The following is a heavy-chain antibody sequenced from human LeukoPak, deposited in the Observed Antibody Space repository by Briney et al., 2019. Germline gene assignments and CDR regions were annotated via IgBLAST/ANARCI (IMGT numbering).Heavy chain of an antibody. V-gene: IGHV1-18*01. CDR3: ARDSHIVVVPAAPPDY. CDR2: INTYNGNT. D-gene: IGHD2-2*01. J-gene: IGHJ4*02. Sequence: ASVKVSCKASGYTFTSYGISWVRQAPGQGLEWMGWINTYNGNTNYAQKLQGRVTMTTDTSTSTAYMELRSLRSDDTAVYYCARDSHIVVVPAAPPDYWGQGTLVTVSS. CDR1: GYTFTSYG.